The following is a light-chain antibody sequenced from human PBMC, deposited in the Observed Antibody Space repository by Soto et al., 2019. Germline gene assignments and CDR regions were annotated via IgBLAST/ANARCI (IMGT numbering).Light chain of an antibody. V-gene: IGKV3-20*01. Sequence: ELVLTQSPGTLSLSPGERATLSCRASQSVSSSYLAWYQQKPGQAPRLLIYGASSRATGIPDRFSGSGSGTVFTLTISRLEPEEFAVYYCQQYGSSPLFTFGPGTKVDIK. CDR2: GAS. J-gene: IGKJ3*01. CDR1: QSVSSSY. CDR3: QQYGSSPLFT.